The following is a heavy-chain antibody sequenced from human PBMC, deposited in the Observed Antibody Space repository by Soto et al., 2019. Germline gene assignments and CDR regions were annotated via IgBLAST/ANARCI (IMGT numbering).Heavy chain of an antibody. CDR1: GFTFSSYW. V-gene: IGHV3-74*01. CDR3: ARDPPGPIFGVVLYYYGMDV. CDR2: INSDGRST. J-gene: IGHJ6*02. D-gene: IGHD3-3*01. Sequence: GSLRVSCAASGFTFSSYWMHWVRQAPGKGLGWVSRINSDGRSTSYADSVKGRFTISRDNAKNTLYLQMNSLRAEDTAVYYCARDPPGPIFGVVLYYYGMDVWGQGTTVTVSS.